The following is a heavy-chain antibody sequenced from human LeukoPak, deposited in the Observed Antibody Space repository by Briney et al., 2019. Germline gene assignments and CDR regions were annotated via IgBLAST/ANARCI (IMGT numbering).Heavy chain of an antibody. CDR2: INPNSGGT. CDR1: GYTFTGYY. D-gene: IGHD1-7*01. V-gene: IGHV1-2*02. CDR3: ARDRRMAGTTGP. Sequence: ASVKVSCKASGYTFTGYYMHWVRQAPGQVLEWMGWINPNSGGTNYAQKFQGRVTMTRDTSISTAYMELSRLRSDDTAVYYCARDRRMAGTTGPWGQGTLVTVSS. J-gene: IGHJ5*02.